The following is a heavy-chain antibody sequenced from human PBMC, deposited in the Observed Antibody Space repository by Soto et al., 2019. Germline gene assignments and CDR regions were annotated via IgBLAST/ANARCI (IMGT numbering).Heavy chain of an antibody. CDR1: GLTFSSSW. CDR3: TRDRDIVVVNVHYDVFDI. D-gene: IGHD2-21*01. J-gene: IGHJ3*02. V-gene: IGHV3-74*01. CDR2: INIDGSDT. Sequence: VQLVESGGGLVQPGGSLRLSCAASGLTFSSSWMHWVRQAPGKGLVWVSRINIDGSDTTYADSVKGRFTISRDNAKNTLYLQMNSLRAEDTAVYYCTRDRDIVVVNVHYDVFDIWGQGTMVTVSS.